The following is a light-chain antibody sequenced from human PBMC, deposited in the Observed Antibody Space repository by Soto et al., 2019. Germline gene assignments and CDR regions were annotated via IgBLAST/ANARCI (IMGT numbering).Light chain of an antibody. J-gene: IGKJ4*01. CDR2: GTS. CDR3: QHYPTAPLT. CDR1: QSIGNNY. Sequence: EIVLTQSPATLSLSPGERATLSCGASQSIGNNYLAWYQQKPGLAPRLLIYGTSSRATGIPDRFSGSRSGTDFTLSISRLEPEDFAVYYCQHYPTAPLTFGGGTKVEIK. V-gene: IGKV3D-20*01.